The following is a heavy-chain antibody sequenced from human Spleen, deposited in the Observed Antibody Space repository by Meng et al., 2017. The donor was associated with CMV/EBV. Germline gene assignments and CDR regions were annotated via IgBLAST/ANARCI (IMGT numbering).Heavy chain of an antibody. J-gene: IGHJ6*02. CDR2: ISSSGSTI. CDR3: ARERVPAAMKSLDYYYGMDV. D-gene: IGHD2-2*01. CDR1: GFTFSDYY. Sequence: GESLKISCAASGFTFSDYYMSWIRQAPGKGLEWVSYISSSGSTIYYADSVKGRFTISRDNAKNSLYLQMNSLRAEDTAVYYCARERVPAAMKSLDYYYGMDVWGQGTTVTVSS. V-gene: IGHV3-11*04.